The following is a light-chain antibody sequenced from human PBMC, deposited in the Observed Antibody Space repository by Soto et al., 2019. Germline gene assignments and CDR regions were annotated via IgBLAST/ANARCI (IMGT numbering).Light chain of an antibody. CDR2: DAS. CDR1: QTILSN. CDR3: QQRSNWPL. Sequence: EIVMTQSPATLSVSPGERATLSCRASQTILSNLAWYQQNPGQAPRLLIYDASSRATGIPDRFSGSGSGTDFTLTISSLEPEDFAVYYCQQRSNWPLFGGGTKVDIK. J-gene: IGKJ4*01. V-gene: IGKV3-11*01.